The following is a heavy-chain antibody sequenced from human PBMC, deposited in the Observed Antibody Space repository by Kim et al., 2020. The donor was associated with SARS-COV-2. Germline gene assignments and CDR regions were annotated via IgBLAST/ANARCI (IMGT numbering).Heavy chain of an antibody. V-gene: IGHV4-31*03. D-gene: IGHD6-19*01. J-gene: IGHJ2*01. Sequence: SETLSLTCTVSGGSISSGGYYWSWIRQHPGKGLEWIVYIYYSGSTYYNPSLKSRVTISVDTSKNQFSLKLSSVTAADTAVYYCAGSSSGWIGNYWYFDLWGRGTLVTVSS. CDR2: IYYSGST. CDR3: AGSSSGWIGNYWYFDL. CDR1: GGSISSGGYY.